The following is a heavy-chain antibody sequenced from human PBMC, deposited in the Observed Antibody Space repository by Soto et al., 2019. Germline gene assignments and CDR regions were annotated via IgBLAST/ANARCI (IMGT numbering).Heavy chain of an antibody. CDR3: ARTGAAAADPWYFDY. J-gene: IGHJ4*02. Sequence: VQLVESGGGVVQPGRSLRLSCAASGFTFSSSGMHWVRQAPGKGLEWVAVIWYDGSNKYYADSVKGRFTISRDNSNNTLYLQMNSLRAEDTAVYYCARTGAAAADPWYFDYWGQGTLVTVSS. D-gene: IGHD6-13*01. V-gene: IGHV3-33*01. CDR2: IWYDGSNK. CDR1: GFTFSSSG.